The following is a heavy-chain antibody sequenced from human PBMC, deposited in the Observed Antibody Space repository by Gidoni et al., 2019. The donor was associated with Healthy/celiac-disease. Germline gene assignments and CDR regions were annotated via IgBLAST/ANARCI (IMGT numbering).Heavy chain of an antibody. CDR1: GSTFSCYA. CDR2: ISYDGRNK. D-gene: IGHD2-8*01. CDR3: AREGGLYYDYYYGMDV. V-gene: IGHV3-30*04. J-gene: IGHJ6*02. Sequence: QVQLVESGGGLVRPGRSLSLSCAASGSTFSCYAMHWFRHAPGQVLEWGAVISYDGRNKYYADSEKGRFTISRDNSKNTLYLQMNSLRAEDTAVYYCAREGGLYYDYYYGMDVWGQGTTVTVSS.